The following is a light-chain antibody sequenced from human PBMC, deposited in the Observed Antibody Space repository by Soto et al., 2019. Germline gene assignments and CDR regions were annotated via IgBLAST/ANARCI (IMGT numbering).Light chain of an antibody. J-gene: IGKJ5*01. CDR2: GAT. CDR1: QSIGIN. V-gene: IGKV3-15*01. CDR3: KQYSNWPSIT. Sequence: EIVMTQSPATLSVSPGERATLSCRASQSIGINLAWYHQKPGQTPRLLIYGATSRATGVPARFSGSGSGTEFTLTIKSLQSEDFAVYYCKQYSNWPSITFGQGTRLEIQ.